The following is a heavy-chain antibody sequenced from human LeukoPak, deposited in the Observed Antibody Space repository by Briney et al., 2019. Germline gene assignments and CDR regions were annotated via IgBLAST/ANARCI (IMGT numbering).Heavy chain of an antibody. D-gene: IGHD6-13*01. CDR3: ARDRRSSSWPYAFDI. Sequence: GASVKVSCKASGYTFTSYYMHWVRQAPGQGLEWMGIINPSGGSTSYAQKFQGRVTMTRDMSTSTVYMELSSLRSEDTAVYYCARDRRSSSWPYAFDIWGQGTMVTVSS. CDR1: GYTFTSYY. CDR2: INPSGGST. J-gene: IGHJ3*02. V-gene: IGHV1-46*01.